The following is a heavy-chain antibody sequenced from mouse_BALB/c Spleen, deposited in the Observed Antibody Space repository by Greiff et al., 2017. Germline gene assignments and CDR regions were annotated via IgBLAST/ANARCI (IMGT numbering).Heavy chain of an antibody. CDR2: ISSGSSTI. J-gene: IGHJ4*01. D-gene: IGHD2-14*01. Sequence: EVQVVESGGGLVQPGGSRKLSCAASGFTFSSFGMHWVRQAPEKGLEWVAYISSGSSTIYYADTVKGRFTISRDNPKHTLFLQMTSLRSEDTAMYYCAREGIYRYDAMDYWGQGTSVTVSS. CDR1: GFTFSSFG. CDR3: AREGIYRYDAMDY. V-gene: IGHV5-17*02.